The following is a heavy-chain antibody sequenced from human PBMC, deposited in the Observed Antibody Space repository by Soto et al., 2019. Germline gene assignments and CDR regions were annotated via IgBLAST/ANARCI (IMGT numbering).Heavy chain of an antibody. V-gene: IGHV1-69*13. D-gene: IGHD1-26*01. Sequence: SVKVSCKASGGTFSSYAISWVRQAPGQGLEWMGGIIPIFGTANYAQKFQGRVTITADESTSTAYMELSSLRSEDTAVYYCASGRWPQLTPNSYYFDYWGQGTLVTVSS. J-gene: IGHJ4*02. CDR2: IIPIFGTA. CDR3: ASGRWPQLTPNSYYFDY. CDR1: GGTFSSYA.